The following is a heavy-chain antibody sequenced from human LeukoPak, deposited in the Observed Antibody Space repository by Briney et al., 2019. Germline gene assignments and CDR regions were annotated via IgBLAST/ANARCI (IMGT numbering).Heavy chain of an antibody. CDR3: ATTRRIKKWLRPTLFHY. CDR1: GGSISSSSYY. J-gene: IGHJ4*02. V-gene: IGHV4-39*01. Sequence: PSETLSLTCTVSGGSISSSSYYWGWIRQPPGKGLEWIGSIYYSGSTYYNPSLKSRVTISVDTSKNQFSLKLSSVTAADTAVYYCATTRRIKKWLRPTLFHYWGQGTLVTVSS. D-gene: IGHD5-18*01. CDR2: IYYSGST.